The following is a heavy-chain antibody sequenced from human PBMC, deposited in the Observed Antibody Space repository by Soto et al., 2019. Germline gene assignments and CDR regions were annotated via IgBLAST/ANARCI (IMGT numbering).Heavy chain of an antibody. V-gene: IGHV3-48*04. CDR1: GFTFSGYS. Sequence: GGSLRLSCAASGFTFSGYSMNWVRQAPGKGLEWISYISSSSAIYYADSVKGRFTISRDNAKNSLYLQVNSLRAEDTAVYYCARVESRIASRSGYWGQGTLVTVSS. CDR3: ARVESRIASRSGY. D-gene: IGHD3-3*02. J-gene: IGHJ4*02. CDR2: ISSSSAI.